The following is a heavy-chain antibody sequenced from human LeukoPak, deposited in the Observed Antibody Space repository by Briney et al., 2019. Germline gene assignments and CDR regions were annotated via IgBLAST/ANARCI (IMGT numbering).Heavy chain of an antibody. Sequence: GGSLRLSCAASGFTFNTYWMHWVRQAPGKGLVWVSHINSAGSSISYADSVRGRFTISRDNAKSTLYLQMSSLRAEDTAVYYCARDRSYNMDVWGKGTTVTVSS. CDR1: GFTFNTYW. V-gene: IGHV3-74*01. CDR2: INSAGSSI. J-gene: IGHJ6*03. CDR3: ARDRSYNMDV.